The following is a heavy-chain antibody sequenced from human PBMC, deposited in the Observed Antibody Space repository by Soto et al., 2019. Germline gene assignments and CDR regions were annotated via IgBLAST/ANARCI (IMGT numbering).Heavy chain of an antibody. D-gene: IGHD4-4*01. CDR2: TGGGIGP. Sequence: EVQLLESGGGLVQPGESLKLACAASGFPFSNYAMSWVRQAPGKGLEWVSTTGGGIGPYYADSVKGRFTISRDNSKNTLYLQMNSLRDEDTAIYYRAKMPDGVNSNSPNCWGPGTLVNVSS. CDR1: GFPFSNYA. CDR3: AKMPDGVNSNSPNC. V-gene: IGHV3-23*01. J-gene: IGHJ4*02.